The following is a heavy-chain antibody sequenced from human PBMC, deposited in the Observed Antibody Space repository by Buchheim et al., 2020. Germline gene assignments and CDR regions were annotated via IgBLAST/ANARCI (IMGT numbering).Heavy chain of an antibody. V-gene: IGHV3-30*18. CDR3: AKDIGADFWSGYRDYYYYYGMDV. CDR2: ISYDGSNK. D-gene: IGHD3-3*01. Sequence: QVQLVESGGGVVQPGRSLRLSCAASGFTFSSYGMHWVRQAPGKGLEWVAVISYDGSNKYYADSVKGRFTISRDNSKTTRYLQMNSLRAEDTAVYYCAKDIGADFWSGYRDYYYYYGMDVWGQGTT. J-gene: IGHJ6*02. CDR1: GFTFSSYG.